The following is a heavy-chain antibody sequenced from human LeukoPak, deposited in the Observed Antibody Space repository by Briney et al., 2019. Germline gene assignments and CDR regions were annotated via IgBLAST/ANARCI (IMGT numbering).Heavy chain of an antibody. J-gene: IGHJ5*02. D-gene: IGHD5/OR15-5a*01. CDR1: GFTVSSNE. Sequence: PGGSLRLSCAASGFTVSSNEMSWVRQAPGKGLEWVSSISGGSTYYADSVKGRFTISRDNSKNTLYLQMNSLTAEDTAVYYCARVSYFYHSASGNWFDPWGQGTLVTVSS. CDR3: ARVSYFYHSASGNWFDP. CDR2: ISGGST. V-gene: IGHV3-38-3*01.